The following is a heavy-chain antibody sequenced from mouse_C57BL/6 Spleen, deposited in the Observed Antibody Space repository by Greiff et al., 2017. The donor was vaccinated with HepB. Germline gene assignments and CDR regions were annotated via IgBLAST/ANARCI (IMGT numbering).Heavy chain of an antibody. D-gene: IGHD1-1*01. CDR3: TGWGTTVEGFDV. V-gene: IGHV1-15*01. CDR2: IDPETGGT. Sequence: VKLQESGAELVRPGASVTLSCKASGYTFTDYEMHWVKQTPVHGLEWIGAIDPETGGTAYNQKFKGKAILTADKSSSTAYMELRSLTSEDSAVYYCTGWGTTVEGFDVWGTGTTVTVSS. J-gene: IGHJ1*03. CDR1: GYTFTDYE.